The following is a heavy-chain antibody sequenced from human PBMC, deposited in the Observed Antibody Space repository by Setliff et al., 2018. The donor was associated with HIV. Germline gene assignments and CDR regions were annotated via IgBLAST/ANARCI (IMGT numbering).Heavy chain of an antibody. CDR1: GFTFSSYS. V-gene: IGHV3-48*01. CDR2: ITSSSDTI. Sequence: LRLSCAASGFTFSSYSMSWVRQAPGKGLEWVSYITSSSDTIYYADSVKGRFTISRDNARNSLYLQMNSLRAEDTAVYYCARASFPRYCSITSCFEKGWFDPWGQGTLVTVSS. D-gene: IGHD2-2*01. CDR3: ARASFPRYCSITSCFEKGWFDP. J-gene: IGHJ5*02.